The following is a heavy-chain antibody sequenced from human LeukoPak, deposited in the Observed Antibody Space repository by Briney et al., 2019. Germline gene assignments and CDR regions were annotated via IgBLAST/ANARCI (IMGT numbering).Heavy chain of an antibody. CDR2: MHYSGST. J-gene: IGHJ4*02. CDR1: GGSITKNGYY. Sequence: SETLSLACSVSGGSITKNGYYWGWIRRSPETGREGIGSMHYSGSTYYNPSLNRRVTISVDTSKNQFSLKLTSVTAADTAVYYCCGSGWFAGPFGYWAREPWSPSPQ. CDR3: CGSGWFAGPFGY. V-gene: IGHV4-39*07. D-gene: IGHD6-19*01.